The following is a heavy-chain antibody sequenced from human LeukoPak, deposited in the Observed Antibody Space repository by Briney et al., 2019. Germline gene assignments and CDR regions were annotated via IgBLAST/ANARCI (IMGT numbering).Heavy chain of an antibody. CDR1: GVTFRSYW. J-gene: IGHJ4*02. Sequence: GGSLRLSCAASGVTFRSYWMHWVRQAPGKGLEWVSRVIRDGSFTNYADSVKGRFTISRDNAKNTLYLQMSSLRAEDTAVYFCVRDGDDFNFDYWGQGSLVTVSS. CDR2: VIRDGSFT. CDR3: VRDGDDFNFDY. D-gene: IGHD5-24*01. V-gene: IGHV3-74*01.